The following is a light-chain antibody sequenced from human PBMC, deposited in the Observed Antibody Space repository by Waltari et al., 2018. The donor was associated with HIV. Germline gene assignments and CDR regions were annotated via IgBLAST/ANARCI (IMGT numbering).Light chain of an antibody. Sequence: EMVLTQSLDVQTVTPKEKVTITCRASQSIGSNLHWYQLKPDQSPKLLIKYASRSFSGVPSRFSGSGSGTDYTLTISRLEAEDAATYYCHQSSSLPHTFGQGTKLEIK. CDR3: HQSSSLPHT. J-gene: IGKJ2*01. CDR2: YAS. V-gene: IGKV6-21*01. CDR1: QSIGSN.